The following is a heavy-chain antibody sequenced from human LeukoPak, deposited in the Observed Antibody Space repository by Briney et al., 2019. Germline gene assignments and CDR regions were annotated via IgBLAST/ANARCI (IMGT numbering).Heavy chain of an antibody. Sequence: KPSETLSLTCTVSGGSISSYYWSWIRQPAGKGLEWIGRIYTSGSTNYNPSLKSRVTMSVDTSKNQFSLKLSSVTAAHTAVYYCARHWAGLPYYYYMDVWGKGTTVTISS. CDR2: IYTSGST. V-gene: IGHV4-4*07. CDR3: ARHWAGLPYYYYMDV. CDR1: GGSISSYY. D-gene: IGHD3/OR15-3a*01. J-gene: IGHJ6*03.